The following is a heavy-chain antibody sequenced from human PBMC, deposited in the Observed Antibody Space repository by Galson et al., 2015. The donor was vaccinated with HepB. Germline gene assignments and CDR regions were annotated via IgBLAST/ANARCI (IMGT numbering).Heavy chain of an antibody. D-gene: IGHD6-13*01. V-gene: IGHV1-3*01. CDR1: GYTFTSYA. J-gene: IGHJ4*02. Sequence: SVKVSCKASGYTFTSYAMHWVRQAPGQRLEWMGWINAGNGNTKYSQKFQGRVTITRDTSASTAYMELSSLRSEDTAVYYCAVSSSWYIPLHYWGQGTLVTVSS. CDR2: INAGNGNT. CDR3: AVSSSWYIPLHY.